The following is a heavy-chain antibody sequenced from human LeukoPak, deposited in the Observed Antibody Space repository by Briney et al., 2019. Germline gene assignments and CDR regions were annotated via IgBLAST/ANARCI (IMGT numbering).Heavy chain of an antibody. J-gene: IGHJ5*02. D-gene: IGHD3-3*01. CDR2: IYYSGST. Sequence: SETLSLTCTVSGGSISSYYWSWIRQPPGKGLEWSGYIYYSGSTNYNPSLKSRVTISVDTSKNQFSLKLSSVTAADTAVYYCARVYDFWSGYIFWFDPWGQGTLVTVSP. V-gene: IGHV4-59*01. CDR3: ARVYDFWSGYIFWFDP. CDR1: GGSISSYY.